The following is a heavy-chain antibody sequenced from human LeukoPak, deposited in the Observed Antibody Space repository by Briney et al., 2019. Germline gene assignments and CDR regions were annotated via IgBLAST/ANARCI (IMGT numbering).Heavy chain of an antibody. D-gene: IGHD7-27*01. CDR3: ARQTGASGVDY. V-gene: IGHV4-39*01. CDR2: IYYSGST. J-gene: IGHJ4*02. Sequence: SETLSLTCTVSGGSIYSYYWSWIRQPPGKGLEWIGSIYYSGSTYYNPSLKSRVTISVDTSKNQFSLKLTSVTAADTAVYYCARQTGASGVDYWGQGTLVTVSS. CDR1: GGSIYSYY.